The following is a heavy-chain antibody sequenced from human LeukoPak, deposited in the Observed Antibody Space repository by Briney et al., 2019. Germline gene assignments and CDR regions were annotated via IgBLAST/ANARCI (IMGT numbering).Heavy chain of an antibody. CDR2: IYTSGST. J-gene: IGHJ6*03. D-gene: IGHD4-23*01. CDR1: GGSISSYY. V-gene: IGHV4-4*07. CDR3: ASAEYGGNPPYYYYMDV. Sequence: PSETLSLTCTVSGGSISSYYWSWIRQPAGKGLEWIGRIYTSGSTNYNPSLKSRVTISVDTSKNQFSLKLSSVTAADTAVYYCASAEYGGNPPYYYYMDVWGKGTTVTVSS.